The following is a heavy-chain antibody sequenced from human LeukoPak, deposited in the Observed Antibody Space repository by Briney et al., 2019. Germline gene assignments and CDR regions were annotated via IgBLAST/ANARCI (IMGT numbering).Heavy chain of an antibody. Sequence: GESLKISCKGSGYSFTSYWIGWVRQMRGKGLEWMGIIYPGDSDTRYSPSFQGQVTISADKSISTAYLQWSSLKASDTAMYYCARLPYSGSYLAPFDCWGQGTLVTVSS. V-gene: IGHV5-51*01. CDR1: GYSFTSYW. J-gene: IGHJ4*02. CDR3: ARLPYSGSYLAPFDC. CDR2: IYPGDSDT. D-gene: IGHD1-26*01.